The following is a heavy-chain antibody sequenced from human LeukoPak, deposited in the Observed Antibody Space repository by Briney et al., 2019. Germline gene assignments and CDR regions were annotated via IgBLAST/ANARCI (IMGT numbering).Heavy chain of an antibody. V-gene: IGHV4-34*01. D-gene: IGHD3-3*01. CDR3: ARGFGRITIFGVASDY. J-gene: IGHJ4*02. CDR1: GGSFSGYY. CDR2: INHSGST. Sequence: SETLSLTCAVYGGSFSGYYWSWIRQPSGKGLEWIGEINHSGSTNYNPSLKSRVTISVDTSKNQFSLKLSSVTAADTAVYYCARGFGRITIFGVASDYWGQGTLVTVSS.